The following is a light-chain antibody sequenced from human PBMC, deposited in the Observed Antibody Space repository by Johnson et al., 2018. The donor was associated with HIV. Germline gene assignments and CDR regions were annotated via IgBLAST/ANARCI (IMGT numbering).Light chain of an antibody. CDR2: DNN. Sequence: QSVLTQPPSVSAAPGQKVTISCSGSTSNIGNNYVSWYQQLPGKAPKLLIYDNNKRPSGIPDRFSGSKSGTSATLGITGLQTGDEADYYCGTWDGSLSGYVFGTGTKVTAL. V-gene: IGLV1-51*01. J-gene: IGLJ1*01. CDR1: TSNIGNNY. CDR3: GTWDGSLSGYV.